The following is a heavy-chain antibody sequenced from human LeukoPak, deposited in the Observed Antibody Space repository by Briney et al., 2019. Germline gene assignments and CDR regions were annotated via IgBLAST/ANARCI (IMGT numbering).Heavy chain of an antibody. CDR1: LYATSSGYY. CDR2: MHHSGST. V-gene: IGHV4-38-2*02. Sequence: PSETLSLTCNVSLYATSSGYYWGWIRQSPGKGLEWIGSMHHSGSTNYNPSLKSRVTISVDKSKNQFSLKLSSVTAADTAVYYCARDSSSWYGGYNWFDPWGQGTLVTVSS. CDR3: ARDSSSWYGGYNWFDP. D-gene: IGHD6-13*01. J-gene: IGHJ5*02.